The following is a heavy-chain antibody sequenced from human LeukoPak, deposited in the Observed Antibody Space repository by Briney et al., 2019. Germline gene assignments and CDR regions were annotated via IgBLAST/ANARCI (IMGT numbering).Heavy chain of an antibody. CDR2: ISSRGNYI. V-gene: IGHV3-21*01. D-gene: IGHD2-21*02. Sequence: TTGGSLRLSCAASGFTFSAYNMNWVRQAPGKGLEWVSSISSRGNYIYYTDSVKGRFTISRDNSKNTLYLQMNSLRAEDTAVYYCARDLWEVVTAFDYWGQGTLVTVSS. CDR1: GFTFSAYN. CDR3: ARDLWEVVTAFDY. J-gene: IGHJ4*02.